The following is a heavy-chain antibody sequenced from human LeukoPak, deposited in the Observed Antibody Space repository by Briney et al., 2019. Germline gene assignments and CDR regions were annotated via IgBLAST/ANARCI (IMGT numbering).Heavy chain of an antibody. CDR2: IYHSGST. Sequence: PSETLSLTCAVSGYSISSGYYWGWIRQLPGKGLEWIGSIYHSGSTYYNPSLKSRVTISVDTSKNQFSLKLSSVTAADTAVYYCARQDSGSYGVLDYWGQGTLVTVSS. J-gene: IGHJ4*02. CDR1: GYSISSGYY. D-gene: IGHD1-26*01. CDR3: ARQDSGSYGVLDY. V-gene: IGHV4-38-2*01.